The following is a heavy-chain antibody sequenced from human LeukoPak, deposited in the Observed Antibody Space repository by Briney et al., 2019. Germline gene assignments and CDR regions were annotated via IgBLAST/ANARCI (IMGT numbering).Heavy chain of an antibody. CDR3: AMNSGSYNPLDY. CDR2: INPNSGGT. D-gene: IGHD1-26*01. V-gene: IGHV1-2*06. J-gene: IGHJ4*02. CDR1: GYTFTGYY. Sequence: ASVKVSCKASGYTFTGYYMHWVRQAPGQGLELRGRINPNSGGTNYAQKFQGRVTMTRDTSISTAYMELSRLRSDDTAVYYCAMNSGSYNPLDYWGQGTLVTVSS.